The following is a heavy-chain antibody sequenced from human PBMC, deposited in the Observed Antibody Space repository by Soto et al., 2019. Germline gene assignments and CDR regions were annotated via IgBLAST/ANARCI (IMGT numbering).Heavy chain of an antibody. CDR3: ARGDGGQLLIFDY. D-gene: IGHD6-6*01. CDR1: GGSFSSDT. V-gene: IGHV1-69*02. Sequence: QVQLVQSGAEVKKPGSSVKVSCKASGGSFSSDTISWVRQAPGQGLEWMGMIIPILAIPNYAQRFQGRVTITADESTRTAYMELSSLRSEDTAVYYCARGDGGQLLIFDYWGQGTLVTVSS. CDR2: IIPILAIP. J-gene: IGHJ4*02.